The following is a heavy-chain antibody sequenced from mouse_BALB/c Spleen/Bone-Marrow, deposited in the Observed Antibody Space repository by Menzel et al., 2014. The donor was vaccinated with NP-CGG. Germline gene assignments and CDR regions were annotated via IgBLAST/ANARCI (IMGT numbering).Heavy chain of an antibody. CDR1: GFTFSSFG. V-gene: IGHV5-17*02. J-gene: IGHJ4*01. Sequence: EVKLMESGGGLVQPGGSRKLSCAASGFTFSSFGMHWVRQAPEKGLEWVAYISGGSSTIYYADTVKGRFTISRDNPKITLFLQSTSLRSEDTAMYYCARGAYYYGSSYDAMDYWGQGTSVTVSS. CDR3: ARGAYYYGSSYDAMDY. CDR2: ISGGSSTI. D-gene: IGHD1-1*01.